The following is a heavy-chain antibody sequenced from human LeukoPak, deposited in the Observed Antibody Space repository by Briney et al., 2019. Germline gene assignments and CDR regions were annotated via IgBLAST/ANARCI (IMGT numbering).Heavy chain of an antibody. V-gene: IGHV3-30-3*01. CDR3: ARKYSYGRRAEYFQH. Sequence: PVGSLRLSCAASGLTFSSYAMHGVRQAPGKGLEWVAGISYDGSNKYYADSVKGRFTISRDNSKNTLYLQMNSLRAEDTAVYYCARKYSYGRRAEYFQHWGQGTLVTVSS. J-gene: IGHJ1*01. CDR1: GLTFSSYA. CDR2: ISYDGSNK. D-gene: IGHD5-18*01.